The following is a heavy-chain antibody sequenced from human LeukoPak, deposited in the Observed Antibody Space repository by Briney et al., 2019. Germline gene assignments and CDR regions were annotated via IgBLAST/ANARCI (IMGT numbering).Heavy chain of an antibody. CDR3: AKGSTGDRALDI. J-gene: IGHJ3*02. D-gene: IGHD7-27*01. Sequence: GGSLRLSCAASGFSFSSYAMSWVRQAPGKGPEWVSAIGGSGGSTYYADSVKGRFTISRDNSRNTLYLQMNTLGAEDTAVYYCAKGSTGDRALDIWGQGTMVTVSS. CDR2: IGGSGGST. CDR1: GFSFSSYA. V-gene: IGHV3-23*01.